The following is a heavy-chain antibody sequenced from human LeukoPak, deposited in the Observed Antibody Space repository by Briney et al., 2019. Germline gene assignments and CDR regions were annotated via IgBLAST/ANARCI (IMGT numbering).Heavy chain of an antibody. V-gene: IGHV1-18*01. CDR2: ISAYNGNT. J-gene: IGHJ4*02. CDR1: GYTFTSYG. Sequence: GASVKVSCKASGYTFTSYGISWVRQAPGQGLEWMGWISAYNGNTNCAQKLQGRVTMTTDTSTSTAYMELRSLRSDDTAVYYCRITMVRGVIQFDYWGQGTLVTVSS. D-gene: IGHD3-10*01. CDR3: RITMVRGVIQFDY.